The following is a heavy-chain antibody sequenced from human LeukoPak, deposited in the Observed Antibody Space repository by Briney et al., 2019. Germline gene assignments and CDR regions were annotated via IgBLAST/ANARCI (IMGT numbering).Heavy chain of an antibody. V-gene: IGHV5-51*01. D-gene: IGHD4-23*01. CDR1: GYSFTSYW. Sequence: GESLQISCQGSGYSFTSYWIGWVRQMPGKGLEWMGIIYPGDSDTRYSPSFQGQVTISADKSISTAYLQWSSLKASDTATYYCARLYRNSRSYFDYWGQGTLVTVSS. CDR2: IYPGDSDT. CDR3: ARLYRNSRSYFDY. J-gene: IGHJ4*02.